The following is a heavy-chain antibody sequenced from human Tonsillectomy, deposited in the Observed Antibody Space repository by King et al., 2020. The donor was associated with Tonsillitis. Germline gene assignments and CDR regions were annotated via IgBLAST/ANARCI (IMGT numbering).Heavy chain of an antibody. V-gene: IGHV5-51*01. D-gene: IGHD5-18*01. Sequence: QLVQSGAEVKKPGESLKISCQGSGYSFTSFWIGWVRQMPGKGLEWMGIIYPADSDTRYSPSFQGQVTITADKSTSTAYLQWSSLKASGTAMYYCARPLGYGQGSVDYWGQGTLVTVSS. CDR3: ARPLGYGQGSVDY. J-gene: IGHJ4*02. CDR1: GYSFTSFW. CDR2: IYPADSDT.